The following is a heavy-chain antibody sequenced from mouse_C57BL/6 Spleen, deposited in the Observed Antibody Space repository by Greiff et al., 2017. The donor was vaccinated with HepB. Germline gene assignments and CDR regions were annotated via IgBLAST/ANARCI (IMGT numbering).Heavy chain of an antibody. V-gene: IGHV1-61*01. CDR1: GYTFTSYW. CDR2: IYPSDSET. CDR3: AREAIYSTAYYFDY. J-gene: IGHJ2*01. Sequence: QVQLQQPGAELVRPGSSVKLSCKASGYTFTSYWMDWVKQRPGQGLEWIGNIYPSDSETHYNQKFKDKATLTVDKSSSTAYMQLSSLTSEDSAVYYCAREAIYSTAYYFDYWGQGTTLTVSS. D-gene: IGHD1-2*01.